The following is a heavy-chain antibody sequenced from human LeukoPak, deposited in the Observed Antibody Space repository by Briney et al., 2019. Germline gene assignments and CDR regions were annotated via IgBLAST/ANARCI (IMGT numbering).Heavy chain of an antibody. CDR2: MNPNSGNT. J-gene: IGHJ5*02. CDR1: GYTFTGYD. V-gene: IGHV1-8*01. D-gene: IGHD3-22*01. CDR3: ARSYYDSSGYYQTFDP. Sequence: ASVKVSCKASGYTFTGYDINWVRQATGQGLEWMGWMNPNSGNTGYAQKFQGRVTMTRNTSISTAYMELSSLRSEDTAVYYCARSYYDSSGYYQTFDPWGQGTLVTVSS.